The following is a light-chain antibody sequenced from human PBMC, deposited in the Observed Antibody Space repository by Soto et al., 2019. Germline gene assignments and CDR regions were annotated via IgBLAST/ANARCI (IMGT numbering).Light chain of an antibody. CDR1: QDINNY. Sequence: DIQMTQSPSSLSASVGDRVTISCQASQDINNYLNWYQQKPGKAPKLLIYDASKLETGVPSRFSGSGSGTDFTFTIRRLEPEDFAVYYCQQYGSSPLWTFGQGTMGDIK. V-gene: IGKV1-33*01. CDR2: DAS. J-gene: IGKJ1*01. CDR3: QQYGSSPLWT.